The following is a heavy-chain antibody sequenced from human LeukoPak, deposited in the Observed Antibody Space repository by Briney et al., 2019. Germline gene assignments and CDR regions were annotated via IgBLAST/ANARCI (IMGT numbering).Heavy chain of an antibody. CDR2: IYYSGST. Sequence: SETLSLTCTVSGGSISSSSCYWGWIRQPPGKGLEWIGSIYYSGSTYYNPSLKSRVTISVDTSKNQFSLKLSSVTAADTAVYYCARASGLLWFGEGTRYYFDYWGQGTLVTVSS. D-gene: IGHD3-10*01. CDR1: GGSISSSSCY. V-gene: IGHV4-39*01. CDR3: ARASGLLWFGEGTRYYFDY. J-gene: IGHJ4*02.